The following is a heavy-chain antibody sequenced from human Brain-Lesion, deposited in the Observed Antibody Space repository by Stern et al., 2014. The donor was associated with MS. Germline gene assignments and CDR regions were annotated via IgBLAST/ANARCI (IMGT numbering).Heavy chain of an antibody. CDR2: VAYDGRNK. CDR1: GFTFGSFA. Sequence: VQLVESGAGVVQPGSPLRLSCVASGFTFGSFAMHWVPQAPGNGLEWVAGVAYDGRNKYYADSVKGRFTISRDNSQNTLYMQMSSLRPEDTAVYYCAKDRQYLTYFFDHWGQGSLVTVSS. V-gene: IGHV3-30*18. J-gene: IGHJ5*02. CDR3: AKDRQYLTYFFDH. D-gene: IGHD2/OR15-2a*01.